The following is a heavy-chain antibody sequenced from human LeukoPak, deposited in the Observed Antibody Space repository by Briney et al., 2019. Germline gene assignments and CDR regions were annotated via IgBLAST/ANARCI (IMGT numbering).Heavy chain of an antibody. Sequence: PSETLSLTCAVYGGSFSGYYWSWIRQPPGKGLGWIGEINHSGSTNYNPSLKSRVTISVDTSKNQFSLRLSSVTAADTAVYYCARLGRSSSWWDYYYYYMDVWGKGTTVTISS. V-gene: IGHV4-34*01. CDR1: GGSFSGYY. J-gene: IGHJ6*03. CDR2: INHSGST. CDR3: ARLGRSSSWWDYYYYYMDV. D-gene: IGHD6-13*01.